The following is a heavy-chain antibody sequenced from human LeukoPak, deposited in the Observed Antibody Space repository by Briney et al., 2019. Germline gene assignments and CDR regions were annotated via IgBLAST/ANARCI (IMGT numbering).Heavy chain of an antibody. CDR3: AKGAHYYGSGSHRRGHYFDY. CDR2: IRYDGSDK. J-gene: IGHJ4*02. V-gene: IGHV3-30*02. D-gene: IGHD3-10*01. CDR1: GFTFGSYG. Sequence: GGSLRLSCEASGFTFGSYGLHWVRQAPGKGLQWVAFIRYDGSDKYYADSVKGRFTISRDNSKNTLYLQMNSLRTEDTAVYYCAKGAHYYGSGSHRRGHYFDYWGQGTLVTVSS.